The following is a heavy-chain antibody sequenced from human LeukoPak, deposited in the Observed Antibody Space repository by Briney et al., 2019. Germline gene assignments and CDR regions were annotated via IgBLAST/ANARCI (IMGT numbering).Heavy chain of an antibody. CDR3: ARGIVATLDYFDY. V-gene: IGHV3-21*01. J-gene: IGHJ4*02. Sequence: GGSLRLSCAACGFTFSSYSMNWVRQAPGKGLEWVSSISSSSSYIYYADSVKGRFTISRDNAKNSLYLQMNSLRAEDTAVYYCARGIVATLDYFDYWGQGTLVTVSS. CDR2: ISSSSSYI. D-gene: IGHD5-12*01. CDR1: GFTFSSYS.